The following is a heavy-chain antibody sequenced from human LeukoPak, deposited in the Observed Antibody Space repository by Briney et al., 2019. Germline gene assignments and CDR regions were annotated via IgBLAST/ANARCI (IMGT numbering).Heavy chain of an antibody. CDR1: GFTFNSYG. CDR2: IWYDGSNK. CDR3: ARRRGYSGYDLDY. Sequence: PGGSLRLSCAASGFTFNSYGMHWVRQAPGKGLEGVAVIWYDGSNKYYADSVKGRFTISKDNSKNTLYLQMNSLRAEDTAVYYCARRRGYSGYDLDYWGQGTLVTVSS. D-gene: IGHD5-12*01. V-gene: IGHV3-33*01. J-gene: IGHJ4*02.